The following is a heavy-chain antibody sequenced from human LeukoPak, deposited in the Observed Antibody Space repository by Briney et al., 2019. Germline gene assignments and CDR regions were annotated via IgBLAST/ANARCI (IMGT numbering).Heavy chain of an antibody. J-gene: IGHJ6*03. CDR3: ARGHLWSYQLFSSWPGYYYMDV. CDR1: GYTFTSYA. D-gene: IGHD2-2*01. V-gene: IGHV1-2*02. CDR2: INPNSGGT. Sequence: GASVKVSCKASGYTFTSYAINWVRQAPGQGLEWMGWINPNSGGTNYAQKFQGRVTMTRDTSISTAYMELSRLRSDDTAVYYCARGHLWSYQLFSSWPGYYYMDVWGKGTTVTISS.